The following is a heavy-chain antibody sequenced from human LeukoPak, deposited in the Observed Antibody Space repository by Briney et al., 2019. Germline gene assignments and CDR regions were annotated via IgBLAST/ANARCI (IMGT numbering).Heavy chain of an antibody. Sequence: GGSLRLSCAASGFTFANARMSWVRQAPGKGLECVGRIKSKTDGETTDYAAPVKGRFTISRDDSKNMLYLQMNSLKSEDTAVYYCTADLPPPRGYDYPFDYWGQGSLVTVSS. CDR2: IKSKTDGETT. J-gene: IGHJ4*02. CDR1: GFTFANAR. CDR3: TADLPPPRGYDYPFDY. V-gene: IGHV3-15*01. D-gene: IGHD5-12*01.